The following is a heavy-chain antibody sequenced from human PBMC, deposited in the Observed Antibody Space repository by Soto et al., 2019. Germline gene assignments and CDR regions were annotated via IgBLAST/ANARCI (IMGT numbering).Heavy chain of an antibody. J-gene: IGHJ4*02. CDR2: IYHSGST. Sequence: QVQLQESGPGLVKPSGTLSLTCAVSGGSISSSNWWSWVRQPPGKGLEWIGEIYHSGSTNYNPSLNNRTTISVYKSQTHSSLKLSAVTAADTAVYDCARGPRGPVAGIFDWGQGTLVTVSS. CDR1: GGSISSSNW. CDR3: ARGPRGPVAGIFD. V-gene: IGHV4-4*02. D-gene: IGHD6-19*01.